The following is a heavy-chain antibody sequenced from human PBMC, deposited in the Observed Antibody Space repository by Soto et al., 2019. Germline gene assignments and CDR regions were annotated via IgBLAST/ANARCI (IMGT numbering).Heavy chain of an antibody. CDR3: ARSGVVVPAAIKEGYGMDV. Sequence: PGESLKISCKGSGYSFTSYWISWVRQMPGTGLEWMGRIDPSDSYTNYSPSFQGHVTISADKSISTAYLQWSSLKASDTAMYYCARSGVVVPAAIKEGYGMDVWGQGTTVTVSS. J-gene: IGHJ6*02. V-gene: IGHV5-10-1*01. CDR1: GYSFTSYW. D-gene: IGHD2-2*01. CDR2: IDPSDSYT.